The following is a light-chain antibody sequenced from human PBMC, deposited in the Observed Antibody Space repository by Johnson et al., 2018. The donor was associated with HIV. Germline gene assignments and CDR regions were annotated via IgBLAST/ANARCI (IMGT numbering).Light chain of an antibody. J-gene: IGLJ1*01. V-gene: IGLV1-51*01. Sequence: SVLTQPPSVSAAPGQKVTISCSGSRSNIGNNYVSWYQQLPGTAPKLLISNNSKRPSGIPDRFSGSTSGTSATLAITGLQTGDEADYYCGAWDSSLSAYVFGTGTQVTV. CDR2: NNS. CDR1: RSNIGNNY. CDR3: GAWDSSLSAYV.